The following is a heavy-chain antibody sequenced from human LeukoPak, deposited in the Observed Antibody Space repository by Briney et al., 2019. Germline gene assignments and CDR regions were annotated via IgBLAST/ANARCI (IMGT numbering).Heavy chain of an antibody. CDR3: ARTHCEGDCFSAIRY. CDR2: IYYSGGA. D-gene: IGHD2-21*02. V-gene: IGHV4-39*07. Sequence: SETLSLTCTVSGDSLRKSTFYWVWIRQPPGKGLEWIGSIYYSGGADYNPSLQSRVTIPVDTSKNEFSLKVRSVTAADTAVYFCARTHCEGDCFSAIRYWGQGTPVTVSS. CDR1: GDSLRKSTFY. J-gene: IGHJ4*02.